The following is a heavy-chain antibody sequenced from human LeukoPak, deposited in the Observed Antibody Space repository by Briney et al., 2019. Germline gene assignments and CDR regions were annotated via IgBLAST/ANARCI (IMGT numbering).Heavy chain of an antibody. CDR2: IYYSGSS. CDR3: ARGKEMATIIDY. V-gene: IGHV4-39*07. CDR1: GGSISSSSSY. D-gene: IGHD5-24*01. Sequence: PSETLSLTCSVSGGSISSSSSYWGWIRQPPGKGLEWIGSIYYSGSSFDNPALKSRVTISVDTSKNQFSLKLSSVTAADTAVYYCARGKEMATIIDYWGQGTLVTVSS. J-gene: IGHJ4*02.